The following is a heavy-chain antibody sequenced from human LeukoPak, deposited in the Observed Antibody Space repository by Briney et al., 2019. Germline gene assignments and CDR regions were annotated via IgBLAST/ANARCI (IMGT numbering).Heavy chain of an antibody. J-gene: IGHJ4*02. CDR2: ISSSGSTI. Sequence: EGSLRLSCAASGFTFSDYYMSWIRQAPGKGLEWVSYISSSGSTIYYADSVKGRFTISRDNAKNSLYLQMNSLRAEDTAVYYCARELSSGSKVGFDYWGQGTLVTVSS. CDR3: ARELSSGSKVGFDY. CDR1: GFTFSDYY. V-gene: IGHV3-11*04. D-gene: IGHD3-22*01.